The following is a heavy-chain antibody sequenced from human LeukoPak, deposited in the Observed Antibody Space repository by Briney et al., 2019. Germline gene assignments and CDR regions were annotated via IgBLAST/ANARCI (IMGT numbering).Heavy chain of an antibody. CDR3: ARTSYSSSWFRYFDL. V-gene: IGHV4-39*07. CDR2: IYYSGST. D-gene: IGHD6-13*01. J-gene: IGHJ2*01. Sequence: PSETLSLTCTVSGGSISSSSYYWGWIRQPPGKGLEWIGSIYYSGSTYYNPSLKSRVTISVDTSKNQFSLKLSSVTAADTAVYYCARTSYSSSWFRYFDLWGRGTLVTVSS. CDR1: GGSISSSSYY.